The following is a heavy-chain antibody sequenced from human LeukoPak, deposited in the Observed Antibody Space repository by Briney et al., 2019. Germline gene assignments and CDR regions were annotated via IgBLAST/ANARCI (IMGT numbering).Heavy chain of an antibody. J-gene: IGHJ3*02. CDR1: GYTFTGYY. Sequence: ASVKVSCKASGYTFTGYYMHWVRQAPGQGLEWMGWINPNSGGTNYAQKFQGRVTMTRDTSISTAYMELSRLRSDDTAVYYCARGDYGGNSGWGAFDIWGQGTMVTVSS. CDR3: ARGDYGGNSGWGAFDI. D-gene: IGHD4-23*01. CDR2: INPNSGGT. V-gene: IGHV1-2*02.